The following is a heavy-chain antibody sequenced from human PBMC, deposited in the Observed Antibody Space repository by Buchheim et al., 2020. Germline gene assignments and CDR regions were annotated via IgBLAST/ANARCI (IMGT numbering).Heavy chain of an antibody. CDR1: GGSFSGYY. J-gene: IGHJ6*02. D-gene: IGHD3-10*01. CDR3: ARARAYYYGSGSYYSRKVYGMDV. Sequence: QVQLQQWGAGLLKPSETLSLTCAVYGGSFSGYYWSWIRQPPGKGLEWIGEINHSGSTNYKPSLKSRVTISVDTSKNQFSLKLSAVTAADTAVYYCARARAYYYGSGSYYSRKVYGMDVWGQGTT. CDR2: INHSGST. V-gene: IGHV4-34*01.